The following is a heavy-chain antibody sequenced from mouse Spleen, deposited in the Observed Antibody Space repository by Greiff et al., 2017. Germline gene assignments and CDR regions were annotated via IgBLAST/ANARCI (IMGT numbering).Heavy chain of an antibody. Sequence: VQLKESGPGLVKPSQSLSLTCTVTGYSITSDYAWNWIRQFPGNKLEWMGYISYSGSTSYNPSLKSRISITRDTSKNQFFLQLNSVTTEDTATYYCARADYDYDSYAMDYWGQGTSVTVSS. CDR1: GYSITSDYA. D-gene: IGHD2-4*01. V-gene: IGHV3-2*02. CDR3: ARADYDYDSYAMDY. CDR2: ISYSGST. J-gene: IGHJ4*01.